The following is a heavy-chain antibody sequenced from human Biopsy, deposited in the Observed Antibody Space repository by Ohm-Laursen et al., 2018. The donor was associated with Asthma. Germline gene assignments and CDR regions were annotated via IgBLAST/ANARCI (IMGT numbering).Heavy chain of an antibody. D-gene: IGHD2-21*02. J-gene: IGHJ4*02. CDR3: ARGVDRVTGLLDHFDS. CDR1: GGSIRSSTFY. Sequence: DTLSLTCTVSGGSIRSSTFYWSWIRQPPGKGLESIGHVYYSGSTNYNPSLKSRVTISIDASKNQFSLKLTSVTAADTAVYYCARGVDRVTGLLDHFDSWGQVTLVTVSS. V-gene: IGHV4-61*01. CDR2: VYYSGST.